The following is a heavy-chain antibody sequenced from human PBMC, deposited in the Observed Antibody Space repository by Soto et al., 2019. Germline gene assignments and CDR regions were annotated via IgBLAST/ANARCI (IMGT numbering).Heavy chain of an antibody. Sequence: GESLKISCKGSGYSFTSYWIGWVRQMPGKGLEWMGIIYPGDSDTRYSPSFQGQVTISADKSISTAYLQWSSLKASDTAMYYCARLQITMVRGAQLNWFDPWAQRTLVTVSS. D-gene: IGHD3-10*01. CDR1: GYSFTSYW. J-gene: IGHJ5*02. CDR3: ARLQITMVRGAQLNWFDP. CDR2: IYPGDSDT. V-gene: IGHV5-51*01.